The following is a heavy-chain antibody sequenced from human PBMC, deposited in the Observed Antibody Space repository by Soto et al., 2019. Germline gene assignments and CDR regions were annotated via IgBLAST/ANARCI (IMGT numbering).Heavy chain of an antibody. CDR1: GFTFSSYG. CDR2: ISHDGSNK. Sequence: GGSLRLSCAASGFTFSSYGMHWVRQAPGKGLEWVAVISHDGSNKYYADSVKGRFTISRDNSKNTLYLQMNSLRAEDTAVYYCAKGRIQLWFPDSYGMDVGGQGTTVTVSS. CDR3: AKGRIQLWFPDSYGMDV. J-gene: IGHJ6*02. D-gene: IGHD5-18*01. V-gene: IGHV3-30*18.